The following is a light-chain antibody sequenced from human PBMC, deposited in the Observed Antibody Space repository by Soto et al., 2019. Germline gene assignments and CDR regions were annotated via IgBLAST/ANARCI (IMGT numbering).Light chain of an antibody. CDR2: GAS. Sequence: EIVLTHSPATLSFSPWYSSTLSFSSSQSVSSSYLAWYQQKPGQAPRLLIYGASSRPTGIPDRFSGSGSGTDFTLTISGLEPEDFAVYYCQQYGNSRGTFGQGTKVDI. CDR3: QQYGNSRGT. J-gene: IGKJ1*01. V-gene: IGKV3-20*01. CDR1: QSVSSSY.